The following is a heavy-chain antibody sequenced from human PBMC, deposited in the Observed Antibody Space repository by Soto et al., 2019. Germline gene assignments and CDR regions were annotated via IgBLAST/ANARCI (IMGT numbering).Heavy chain of an antibody. Sequence: PGGSLRLSCAASGFTFSSYGMHWFRQAPCKWLEWVSFISYDGSNKYYADSVKGRFTISRDNSKNTLYLQMNSLRAEDTAVYYCAKKVNDFWSGYYPPYYYYYGMDVWGQGTTVTVSS. J-gene: IGHJ6*02. CDR3: AKKVNDFWSGYYPPYYYYYGMDV. CDR1: GFTFSSYG. V-gene: IGHV3-30*18. CDR2: ISYDGSNK. D-gene: IGHD3-3*01.